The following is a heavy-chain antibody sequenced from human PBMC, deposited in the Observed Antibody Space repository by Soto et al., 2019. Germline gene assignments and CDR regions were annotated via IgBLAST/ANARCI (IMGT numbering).Heavy chain of an antibody. D-gene: IGHD6-19*01. CDR1: GFTFSSHA. J-gene: IGHJ4*02. CDR3: ARVLYNSGWFLFDS. Sequence: GGSLRLSCAASGFTFSSHAMNWVRQAPGKGLEWVSLISTSGDVTDYSGSVKGRFAISRDNSKNTLYLQMNSLRADDTAVYYCARVLYNSGWFLFDSWGQGTLVTVSS. V-gene: IGHV3-23*01. CDR2: ISTSGDVT.